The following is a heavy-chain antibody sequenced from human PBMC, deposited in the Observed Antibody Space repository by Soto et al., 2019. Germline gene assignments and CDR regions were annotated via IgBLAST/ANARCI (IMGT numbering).Heavy chain of an antibody. CDR3: ARGAPDYGDYVSY. J-gene: IGHJ4*02. V-gene: IGHV4-31*03. CDR1: GGSISSGGYY. D-gene: IGHD4-17*01. Sequence: QVQLQESGPGLVKPSQTLSLTCTVSGGSISSGGYYWSWIRQHPGKGLEWIGYIYYSGSTYYNPSLKIRVTISVDTSKNQFSLKLSSVTAADTAVYYCARGAPDYGDYVSYWGQGTLVTVSS. CDR2: IYYSGST.